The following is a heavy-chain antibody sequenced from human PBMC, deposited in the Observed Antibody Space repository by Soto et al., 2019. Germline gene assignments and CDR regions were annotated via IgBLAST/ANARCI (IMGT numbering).Heavy chain of an antibody. Sequence: QVQLQESGPGLVKPSETLSLSCSVSGGSISGHYWSWVRQTPGKGLEWIGYMYYSGSTNYNPSLKSLVNISVDTSTNLFYRRLTSVTAADTAVYYCARGPYYDLIWNYYYMDVWGKGTTVTVSS. V-gene: IGHV4-59*08. J-gene: IGHJ6*03. CDR3: ARGPYYDLIWNYYYMDV. CDR1: GGSISGHY. D-gene: IGHD3-16*01. CDR2: MYYSGST.